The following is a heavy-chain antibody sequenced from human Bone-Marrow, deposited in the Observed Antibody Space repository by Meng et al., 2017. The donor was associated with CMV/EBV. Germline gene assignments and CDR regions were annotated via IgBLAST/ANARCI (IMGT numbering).Heavy chain of an antibody. CDR2: INPNSGGT. Sequence: ASVKVSCKASGYTFTGYYMHWVRQAPGQGLEWMGWINPNSGGTNYAQKFQGRVTMTRDTSISTAYMELSRLRSDDTAVYYCARLPHTIFGVVNGMDVWGQGTTVTVSS. J-gene: IGHJ6*02. CDR3: ARLPHTIFGVVNGMDV. V-gene: IGHV1-2*02. CDR1: GYTFTGYY. D-gene: IGHD3-3*01.